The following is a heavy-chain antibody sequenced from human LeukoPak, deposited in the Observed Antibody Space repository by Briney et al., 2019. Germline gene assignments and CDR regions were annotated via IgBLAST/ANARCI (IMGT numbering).Heavy chain of an antibody. Sequence: SETLSLTCTVSGGSISSGGYYWSWIRQPAGKGLEWIGRIYTSGSTNYNPSLKSRVTISVDTSKNQFSLKLSSVTAADTAVYYCARGGRYFDWLYYYYYMDVWGKGTTVTVSS. D-gene: IGHD3-9*01. CDR3: ARGGRYFDWLYYYYYMDV. V-gene: IGHV4-61*02. CDR1: GGSISSGGYY. CDR2: IYTSGST. J-gene: IGHJ6*03.